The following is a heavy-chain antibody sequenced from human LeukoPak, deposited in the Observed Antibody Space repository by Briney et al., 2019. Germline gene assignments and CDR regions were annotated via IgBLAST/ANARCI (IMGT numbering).Heavy chain of an antibody. CDR1: GYTFTSYY. V-gene: IGHV1-18*04. CDR2: ISADNGIT. D-gene: IGHD3-22*01. J-gene: IGHJ4*02. Sequence: GASVKVSCKASGYTFTSYYMHWVRQAPGQGLEWMGWISADNGITNYAQKFRGRVTMTTDISTRTVYMELRSLRSDDTAVYYCAREDYYDSSGSDYWGQGTLVSVSS. CDR3: AREDYYDSSGSDY.